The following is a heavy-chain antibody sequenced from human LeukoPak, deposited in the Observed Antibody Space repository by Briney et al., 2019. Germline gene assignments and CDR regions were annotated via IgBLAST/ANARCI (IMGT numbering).Heavy chain of an antibody. CDR1: GYSFTSYW. V-gene: IGHV5-51*01. CDR3: ARLGGSYFKEPRRYFDY. CDR2: IYPGDSDT. Sequence: HGESLKISCKGSGYSFTSYWIGWVRQMPGKGLEWMGIIYPGDSDTRYSPSFQGQVTISADKSISTAYLQWSSLKASDTAMYYCARLGGSYFKEPRRYFDYWGQGTLVTVSS. D-gene: IGHD1-26*01. J-gene: IGHJ4*02.